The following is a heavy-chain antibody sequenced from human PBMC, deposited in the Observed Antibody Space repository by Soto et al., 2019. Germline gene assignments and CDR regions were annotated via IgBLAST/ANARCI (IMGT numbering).Heavy chain of an antibody. V-gene: IGHV3-7*01. CDR3: TREFRTSGSRDAFDI. Sequence: HPGGSLRLSCAASGFTLRNSRMSWVRQAPGKGLEWVANIKQDGSDTYYVDSVKGRFTISRDNAKNSLYLQMNSLRAEDTAVYYCTREFRTSGSRDAFDIWGQGTMVTVSS. J-gene: IGHJ3*02. CDR2: IKQDGSDT. CDR1: GFTLRNSR. D-gene: IGHD1-26*01.